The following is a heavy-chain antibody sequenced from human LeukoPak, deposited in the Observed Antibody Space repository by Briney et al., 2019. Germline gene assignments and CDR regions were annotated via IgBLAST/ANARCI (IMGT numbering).Heavy chain of an antibody. V-gene: IGHV1-69*01. CDR3: ARGPPYYDSTNAFDI. Sequence: SVKVSCKASGGTFSSYAISWVRQAPGQGLEWMGGIIPIFGTANYAQKFQGRVTITANESTSTAYMELSSLRSEDTAVYYCARGPPYYDSTNAFDIWGQGTMVTVSS. D-gene: IGHD3-22*01. CDR2: IIPIFGTA. CDR1: GGTFSSYA. J-gene: IGHJ3*02.